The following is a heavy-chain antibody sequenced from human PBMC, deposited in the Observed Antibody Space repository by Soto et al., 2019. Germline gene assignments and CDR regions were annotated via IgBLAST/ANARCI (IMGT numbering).Heavy chain of an antibody. Sequence: SETLSLTCTVSGGSISSSSYYWGWIRQPPGKGLEWIGNVYYNGNTYYNASLKSRLTISVDTSNNQFSLKVKSVTAADTAVYFCARLSGSYNDRYFDNWGQGTLVTVS. V-gene: IGHV4-39*01. CDR3: ARLSGSYNDRYFDN. CDR2: VYYNGNT. CDR1: GGSISSSSYY. D-gene: IGHD1-26*01. J-gene: IGHJ4*02.